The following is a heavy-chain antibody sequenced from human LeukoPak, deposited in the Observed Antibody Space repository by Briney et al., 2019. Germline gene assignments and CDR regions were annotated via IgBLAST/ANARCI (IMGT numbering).Heavy chain of an antibody. D-gene: IGHD3-10*01. CDR3: ARDSITMVRGVSRY. CDR1: GFTFSSYW. V-gene: IGHV3-7*01. J-gene: IGHJ4*02. CDR2: IKQDGSEK. Sequence: GGSLRLSCAASGFTFSSYWMSWVRQAPGKGLEWVANIKQDGSEKYYVDSVKGRFTISRDNAKNSLYLQMNSLRAEDTAVYYCARDSITMVRGVSRYWGQGTLVTVSS.